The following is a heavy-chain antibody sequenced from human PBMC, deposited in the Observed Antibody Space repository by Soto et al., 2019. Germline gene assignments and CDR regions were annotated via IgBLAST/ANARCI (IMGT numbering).Heavy chain of an antibody. V-gene: IGHV1-2*02. CDR2: INPNSGGT. D-gene: IGHD6-13*01. J-gene: IGHJ6*02. CDR1: GYTFTRYY. CDR3: AGVFKQLVFQHGMDV. Sequence: SLKVFGKASGYTFTRYYMHWVRQAPGQGLELMGWINPNSGGTNYAQKFQGRGTMTRYTFISTACMELSRLRSDDRAVYYGAGVFKQLVFQHGMDVWGQGTTVHVSS.